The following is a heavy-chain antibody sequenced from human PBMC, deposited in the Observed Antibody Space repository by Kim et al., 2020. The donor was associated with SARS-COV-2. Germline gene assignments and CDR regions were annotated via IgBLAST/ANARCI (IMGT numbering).Heavy chain of an antibody. V-gene: IGHV1-46*01. CDR1: GYTFTSYY. Sequence: ASVKVSCKASGYTFTSYYMHWVRQAPGQGLEWMGIINPSGGSTSYAQKFQGRVTMTRDTSTSTVYMELSSLRSEDTAVYYCERGHTGYSYEFYYYYGMDVWGQGTTVTVSS. CDR2: INPSGGST. D-gene: IGHD5-18*01. J-gene: IGHJ6*02. CDR3: ERGHTGYSYEFYYYYGMDV.